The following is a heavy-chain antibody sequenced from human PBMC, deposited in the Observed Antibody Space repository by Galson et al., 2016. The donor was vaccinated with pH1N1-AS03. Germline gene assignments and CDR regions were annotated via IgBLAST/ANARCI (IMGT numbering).Heavy chain of an antibody. D-gene: IGHD3-22*01. V-gene: IGHV4-59*01. J-gene: IGHJ6*02. CDR3: ARETPADSTGRYSYYYYAMDD. CDR2: VYSSGST. Sequence: EWLGYVYSSGSTNYNPSLQSRVTISIDTSKNQFSLKLGSVTAADTAVYYCARETPADSTGRYSYYYYAMDDWGQGTTVTVSS.